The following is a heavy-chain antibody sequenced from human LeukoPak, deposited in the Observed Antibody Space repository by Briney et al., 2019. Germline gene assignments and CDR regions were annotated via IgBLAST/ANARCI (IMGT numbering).Heavy chain of an antibody. V-gene: IGHV3-23*01. Sequence: PGGSLRLSCAASGFTFSSYAMSWVRQAPGKGLEWVSAISGSRGSTYYAESVKGRFTISRDNSKNTLYLQMNSLRAEDTAVYYCAKDRQIVATILDYWGQGTLLTVSS. D-gene: IGHD5-12*01. J-gene: IGHJ4*02. CDR2: ISGSRGST. CDR3: AKDRQIVATILDY. CDR1: GFTFSSYA.